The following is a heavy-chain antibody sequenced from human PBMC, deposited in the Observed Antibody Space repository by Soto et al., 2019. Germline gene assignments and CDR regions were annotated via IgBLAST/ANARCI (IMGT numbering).Heavy chain of an antibody. CDR3: AKFLWFGDLHDPVYLDY. CDR1: GFTFSSYA. D-gene: IGHD3-10*01. CDR2: ISGSGGST. J-gene: IGHJ4*02. V-gene: IGHV3-23*01. Sequence: GGSLKLSCAASGFTFSSYAMSWVRQAPGKGLEWVSAISGSGGSTYYADSVKGRFTISRDNSKNTLYLQMNSLRAEDTAVYYCAKFLWFGDLHDPVYLDYWGRGSLVPGSA.